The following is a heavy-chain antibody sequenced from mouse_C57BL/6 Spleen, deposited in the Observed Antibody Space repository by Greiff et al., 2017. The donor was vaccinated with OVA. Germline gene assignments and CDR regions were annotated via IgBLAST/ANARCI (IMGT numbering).Heavy chain of an antibody. CDR2: INPSTGGT. Sequence: VQLKESGPELVKPGASVKISCKASGYSFTGYYMNWVKQSPEKSLEWIGEINPSTGGTTYNQKFKAKATLTVDKSSSTAYMQLKSLTSEDSAVYYCAREGTYSNYDYWGQGTTLTVSS. V-gene: IGHV1-42*01. J-gene: IGHJ2*01. CDR1: GYSFTGYY. CDR3: AREGTYSNYDY. D-gene: IGHD2-5*01.